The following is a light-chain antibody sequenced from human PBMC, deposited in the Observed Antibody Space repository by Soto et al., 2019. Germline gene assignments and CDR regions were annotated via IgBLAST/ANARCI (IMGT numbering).Light chain of an antibody. CDR1: SSDVGSYNL. V-gene: IGLV2-23*01. CDR2: GGT. J-gene: IGLJ1*01. Sequence: QSVLTQPASVSGSPGQSITISCTGTSSDVGSYNLVSWYQQHPGEAPKLMIYGGTKRPSGVSNRFSGSKSGNTASLTISGLQAEDEAVYYCCSYAGITTYYVFGTGTKAPS. CDR3: CSYAGITTYYV.